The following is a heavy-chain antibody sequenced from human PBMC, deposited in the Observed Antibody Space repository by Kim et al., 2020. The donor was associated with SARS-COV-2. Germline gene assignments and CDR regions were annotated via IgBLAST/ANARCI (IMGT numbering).Heavy chain of an antibody. J-gene: IGHJ6*02. CDR2: TYYRSKWYN. Sequence: SQTLSLTCAISGDSVSSNSAAWNWIRQSPSRGLEWLGRTYYRSKWYNDYAVSVKSRITINPDTSKNQFSLQLNSVTPEDTAVYYCARVPTIRSSSWYLELLYGMDVWGQGTTVTVSS. CDR1: GDSVSSNSAA. V-gene: IGHV6-1*01. CDR3: ARVPTIRSSSWYLELLYGMDV. D-gene: IGHD6-13*01.